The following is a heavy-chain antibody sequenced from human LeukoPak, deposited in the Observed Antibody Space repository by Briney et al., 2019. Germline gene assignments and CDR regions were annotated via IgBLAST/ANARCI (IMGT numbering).Heavy chain of an antibody. V-gene: IGHV1-18*01. CDR1: GYTFTSTG. CDR3: ARDAPQWRNAFDF. J-gene: IGHJ3*01. Sequence: ASVKVSCKASGYTFTSTGICWVRQAPGQGLEWMGWVSSYNGNTNYAQKFRGRVTMTRDTSTNTAYMELRSLRSDDTAVYFCARDAPQWRNAFDFWGQGTMVTVSS. CDR2: VSSYNGNT. D-gene: IGHD6-19*01.